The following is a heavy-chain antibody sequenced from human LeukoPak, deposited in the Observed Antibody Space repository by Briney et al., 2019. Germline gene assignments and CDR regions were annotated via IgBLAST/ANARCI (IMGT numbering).Heavy chain of an antibody. CDR3: ASGMSLTGDGPFDF. D-gene: IGHD3-9*01. V-gene: IGHV3-23*01. CDR1: GFAFSNYG. J-gene: IGHJ4*02. CDR2: VNNRDGRA. Sequence: PGGSLRLSCAASGFAFSNYGMDWVRQAPGKGLGWVSGVNNRDGRAYYADSVKGRFTASRGNSRGTLHLQMSSLRAEDTALYYCASGMSLTGDGPFDFWGQGTLVTVSS.